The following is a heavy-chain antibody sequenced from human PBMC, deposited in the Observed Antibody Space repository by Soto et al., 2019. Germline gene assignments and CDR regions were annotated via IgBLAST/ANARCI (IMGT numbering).Heavy chain of an antibody. CDR3: AKDTYYYDRSGYYTYDY. V-gene: IGHV3-30*18. CDR1: GFTFSSYG. J-gene: IGHJ4*02. Sequence: QVQLVESGGGVVQPGRSLRLSCVASGFTFSSYGVHWVRQAPGKGLEWVAVISYDGSNKHYADSVKGRFTISRDNSKNTLDLQMNSLRAEDTAVYYCAKDTYYYDRSGYYTYDYWGQGTQVTVSS. CDR2: ISYDGSNK. D-gene: IGHD3-22*01.